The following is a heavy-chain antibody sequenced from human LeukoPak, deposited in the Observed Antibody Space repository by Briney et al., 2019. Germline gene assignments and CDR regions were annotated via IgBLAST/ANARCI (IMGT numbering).Heavy chain of an antibody. V-gene: IGHV1-46*01. J-gene: IGHJ4*02. D-gene: IGHD6-6*01. CDR3: ARDESSSSSSSSSYFDY. CDR2: INPSGGST. CDR1: GYTFTSYY. Sequence: ASVKVSCKASGYTFTSYYMHWVRQAPGQGLEWMGIINPSGGSTSYAQKFQGRVTMTRDTSTSTVYMELSSLRSEDTAVYYCARDESSSSSSSSSYFDYWGQGTLVTVSS.